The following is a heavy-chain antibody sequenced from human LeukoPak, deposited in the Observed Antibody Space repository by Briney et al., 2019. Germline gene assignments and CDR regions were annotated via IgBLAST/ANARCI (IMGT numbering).Heavy chain of an antibody. Sequence: ASVKVSCKASGYTFTGYYMHWLRQAPGQGLEWMGWINPNSGGTNYAQKFQGRVTMTRDTSISTAYMELSRLRSDDTAVYYCARVIEVAGTGTFDYWGQGTLVTVSS. J-gene: IGHJ4*02. CDR3: ARVIEVAGTGTFDY. CDR2: INPNSGGT. D-gene: IGHD6-19*01. V-gene: IGHV1-2*02. CDR1: GYTFTGYY.